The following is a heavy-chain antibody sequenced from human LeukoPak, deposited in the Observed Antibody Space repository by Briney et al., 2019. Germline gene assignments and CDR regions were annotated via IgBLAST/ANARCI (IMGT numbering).Heavy chain of an antibody. CDR3: ASAGYCSSTSCYAGYFDY. Sequence: KPSETPSLTCTVSGGSISSYYWSWIREPPGKGLEWIWDIYYSGGTNYNPSLKSRVTISVDTSKNQFSLKLSSLTAADTAVYYCASAGYCSSTSCYAGYFDYWGQRTLATVSS. CDR1: GGSISSYY. V-gene: IGHV4-59*01. J-gene: IGHJ4*02. D-gene: IGHD2-2*01. CDR2: IYYSGGT.